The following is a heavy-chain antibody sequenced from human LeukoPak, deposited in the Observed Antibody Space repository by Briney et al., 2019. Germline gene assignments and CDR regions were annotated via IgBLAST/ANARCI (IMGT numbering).Heavy chain of an antibody. Sequence: PGPSLTLSCAASGFTFSSYAMSWVRQAPGKGLEWVSAIIGSGGSTYYADSVKGRCTISRDNSKNTLYLQMNSLRDEDTAVYYCAHLRDSIFDYWGQGTLVTVSS. CDR2: IIGSGGST. J-gene: IGHJ4*02. D-gene: IGHD2-21*01. V-gene: IGHV3-23*01. CDR3: AHLRDSIFDY. CDR1: GFTFSSYA.